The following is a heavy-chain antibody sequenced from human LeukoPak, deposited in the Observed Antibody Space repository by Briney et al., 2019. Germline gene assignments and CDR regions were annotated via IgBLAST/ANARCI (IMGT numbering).Heavy chain of an antibody. CDR2: ISVYSGNT. CDR1: GYTFTSYG. V-gene: IGHV1-18*04. D-gene: IGHD6-6*01. Sequence: ASVKVSCKASGYTFTSYGISWVRQTPGEGLEWMGWISVYSGNTKNAQKFQGRVTMTTDTSTRTAYMELRSLRSDDTAVYYCARGGVLQQLVYHIDYWGQGTLVTVSS. J-gene: IGHJ4*02. CDR3: ARGGVLQQLVYHIDY.